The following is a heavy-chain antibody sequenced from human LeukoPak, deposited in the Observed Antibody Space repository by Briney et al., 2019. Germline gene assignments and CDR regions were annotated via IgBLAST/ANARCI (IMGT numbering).Heavy chain of an antibody. CDR1: GFTFSSYA. V-gene: IGHV3-23*01. Sequence: GGSLRLSCAASGFTFSSYAMSWVRQAPGKGLEWVSAISGSGGSTYYADSVKGRFTISRDNSKNTLYLQMNSLRAEDTAVYYCAKVRANRFATFYYCGPERLVTVSS. CDR2: ISGSGGST. D-gene: IGHD1/OR15-1a*01. CDR3: AKVRANRFATFYY. J-gene: IGHJ4*02.